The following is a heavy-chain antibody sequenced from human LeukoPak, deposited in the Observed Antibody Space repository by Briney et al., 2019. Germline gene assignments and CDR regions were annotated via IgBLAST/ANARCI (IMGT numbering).Heavy chain of an antibody. CDR2: IYPGDSDI. V-gene: IGHV5-51*01. J-gene: IGHJ4*02. CDR1: GYSFTSYW. Sequence: GESLKISCKGSGYSFTSYWIGWVRQKPGKGLECMGIIYPGDSDIRYSPSFQGQVTISADKSISTAYLQWSSLKASDTAMYYCARHQAAAGSAYWGQGTLVTVSS. D-gene: IGHD6-13*01. CDR3: ARHQAAAGSAY.